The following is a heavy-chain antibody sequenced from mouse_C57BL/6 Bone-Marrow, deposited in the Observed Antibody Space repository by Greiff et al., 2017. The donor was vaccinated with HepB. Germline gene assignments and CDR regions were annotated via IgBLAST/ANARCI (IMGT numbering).Heavy chain of an antibody. CDR1: GFTFSSYA. D-gene: IGHD1-1*01. CDR3: AIKGNYYGSYYAMDY. Sequence: EVQLVESGGGLVKPGGSLKLSCAASGFTFSSYAMSWVRQTPEKRLEWVATISDGGSYTYYPDNVKGRFTISRDNAKNNLYLQMSHLKSEDTAMYDCAIKGNYYGSYYAMDYWGQGTSVTVSS. V-gene: IGHV5-4*01. CDR2: ISDGGSYT. J-gene: IGHJ4*01.